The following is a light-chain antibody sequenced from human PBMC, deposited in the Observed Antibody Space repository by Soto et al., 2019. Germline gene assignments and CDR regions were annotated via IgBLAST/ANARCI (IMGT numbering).Light chain of an antibody. V-gene: IGKV3-11*01. Sequence: EIVLTQSPATLSLSPRERATLSCRASQSVGIYLAWYQQKPGQAPRLLIYDASHRATGIPARFSGSGSGTDFSLTISNLEPEDFAVYYCRQLPNRPVYTFAQGTKVEIK. CDR2: DAS. J-gene: IGKJ2*01. CDR1: QSVGIY. CDR3: RQLPNRPVYT.